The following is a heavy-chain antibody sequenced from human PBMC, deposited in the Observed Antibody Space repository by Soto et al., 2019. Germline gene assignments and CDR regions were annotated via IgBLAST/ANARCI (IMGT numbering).Heavy chain of an antibody. J-gene: IGHJ6*03. CDR2: IYSGGST. CDR3: ARDYGSTDYYYYMDV. D-gene: IGHD6-13*01. Sequence: VQLVESGGGLVQPGGSLRLSCAASGFTVSSNYMSWVRQAPGKGLEWVSVIYSGGSTYYADSVKGRFTISRHNSKNTLYLQMNSLRAEDTAVYYCARDYGSTDYYYYMDVWGKGTTVTVSS. CDR1: GFTVSSNY. V-gene: IGHV3-53*04.